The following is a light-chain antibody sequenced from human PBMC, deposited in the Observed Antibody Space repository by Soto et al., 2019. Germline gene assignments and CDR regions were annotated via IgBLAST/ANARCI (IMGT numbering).Light chain of an antibody. Sequence: DIQMTQSPSSLSASVGDRVTITCRASQSISSYLNWYQQKPGKAPKLLIYAASSLQSGDTSSFSGSGSVTDFTLTISSLQPEDFATYFCQQTSSAPWTFGQGTTVEIK. CDR1: QSISSY. CDR3: QQTSSAPWT. V-gene: IGKV1-39*01. J-gene: IGKJ1*01. CDR2: AAS.